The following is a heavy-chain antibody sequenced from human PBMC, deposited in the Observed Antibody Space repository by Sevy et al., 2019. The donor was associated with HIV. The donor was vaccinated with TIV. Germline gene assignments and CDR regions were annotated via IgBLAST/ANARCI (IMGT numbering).Heavy chain of an antibody. CDR1: GFSFSSYG. J-gene: IGHJ4*02. CDR2: IQYDGSNK. CDR3: VKEGGRGGGDH. Sequence: GGSLRLSCAASGFSFSSYGVHWVRQAPGKGLEWMSYIQYDGSNKDYADSVKGRFTISRDNSKNTLYLQMNSRRVEDTAVFYGVKEGGRGGGDHWGQGTLVTVSS. V-gene: IGHV3-30*02. D-gene: IGHD3-16*01.